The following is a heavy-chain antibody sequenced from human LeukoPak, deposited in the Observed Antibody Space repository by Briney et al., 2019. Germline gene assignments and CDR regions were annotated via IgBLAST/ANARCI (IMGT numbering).Heavy chain of an antibody. Sequence: PSETLSLTCTVSGGSISSGSYYWSWIRQPAGKGLEWIGRIYTSGSTNYNPSLKSRVTISVDTSKNQFSLKLSSVTAADTAVYYCATELYYDILPGYVHDYWGQGTLVTVSS. CDR1: GGSISSGSYY. D-gene: IGHD3-9*01. V-gene: IGHV4-61*02. CDR2: IYTSGST. CDR3: ATELYYDILPGYVHDY. J-gene: IGHJ4*02.